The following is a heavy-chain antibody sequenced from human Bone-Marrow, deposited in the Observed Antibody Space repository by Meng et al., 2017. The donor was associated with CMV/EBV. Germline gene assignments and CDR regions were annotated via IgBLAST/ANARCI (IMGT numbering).Heavy chain of an antibody. D-gene: IGHD6-6*01. Sequence: GESLKISCKGSGYRFTSYWIGWVRQMPGKGLEWMGIIYPGDSDTRYSPSFQGQVTISADKSISTAYLQWSSLKASDPAMYYCARHREDSSSLRVDYWGQGTLVTVSS. CDR3: ARHREDSSSLRVDY. CDR1: GYRFTSYW. J-gene: IGHJ4*02. CDR2: IYPGDSDT. V-gene: IGHV5-51*01.